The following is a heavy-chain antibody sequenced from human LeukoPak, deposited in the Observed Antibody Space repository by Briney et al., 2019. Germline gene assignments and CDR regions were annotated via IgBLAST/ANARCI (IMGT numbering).Heavy chain of an antibody. V-gene: IGHV3-48*03. J-gene: IGHJ6*02. D-gene: IGHD3-10*01. Sequence: GGSLLLSCGASGFTFSNHEMNWVRPVPGKGLEWVSYISSSGGTIYYADSVKGRFTISRNNAKNSLYLQMSGLRAEDTAVYYCARDGYYGSAYGLDVWGQGTTVTVSS. CDR1: GFTFSNHE. CDR2: ISSSGGTI. CDR3: ARDGYYGSAYGLDV.